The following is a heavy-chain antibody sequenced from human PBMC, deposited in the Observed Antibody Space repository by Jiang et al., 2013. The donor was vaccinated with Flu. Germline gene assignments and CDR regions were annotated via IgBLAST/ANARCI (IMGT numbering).Heavy chain of an antibody. Sequence: SGAEVKKPGSSVKVSCKASGGTFSSYAISWVRQAPGQGLEWMGGIIPIFGTANYAQKFQGRVTITADESTSTAYMELSSLRSEDTAVYYCARDKDLAVAGKESFSFDYWGQGTLVTVSS. CDR1: GGTFSSYA. V-gene: IGHV1-69*01. D-gene: IGHD6-19*01. J-gene: IGHJ4*02. CDR2: IIPIFGTA. CDR3: ARDKDLAVAGKESFSFDY.